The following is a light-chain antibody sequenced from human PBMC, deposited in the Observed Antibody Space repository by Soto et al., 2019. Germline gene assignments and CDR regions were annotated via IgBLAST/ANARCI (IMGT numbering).Light chain of an antibody. CDR3: QQSYSTPST. CDR2: AAS. Sequence: DIQITQSPSSLSASVGDRGTITCRASQSISSYVNWYQQKPGKSPKLLIYAASSLQSGVPSRFSGSGSGTDVTITISSLQPEDFATCYCQQSYSTPSTLGHGTRLEIK. V-gene: IGKV1-39*01. CDR1: QSISSY. J-gene: IGKJ5*01.